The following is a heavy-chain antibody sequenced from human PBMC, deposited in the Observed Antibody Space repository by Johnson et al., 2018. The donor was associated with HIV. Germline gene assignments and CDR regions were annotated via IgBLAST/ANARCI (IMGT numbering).Heavy chain of an antibody. V-gene: IGHV3-30*04. D-gene: IGHD6-13*01. CDR3: AKVGIAAAGDDAFDI. CDR2: ISYDGSNK. J-gene: IGHJ3*02. CDR1: GFTFSSYA. Sequence: GVVQPGRSLRLSCAASGFTFSSYAMHWVRQAPGKGLEWVAVISYDGSNKYYADSVKGRFTISRDNSKNTLYLQMNSLRAEDTAVYYCAKVGIAAAGDDAFDIWGQGTMVTVSS.